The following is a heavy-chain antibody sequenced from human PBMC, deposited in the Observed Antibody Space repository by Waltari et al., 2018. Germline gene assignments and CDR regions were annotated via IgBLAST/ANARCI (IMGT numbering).Heavy chain of an antibody. V-gene: IGHV1-69*01. Sequence: QVQLVQSGAEVKKPGSSVKVSCKASGGTFSSYAISWVRQAPGQGLEWMGGIIPIFGTANYAQKFQGRVTITADESTSTAYMELSSLRSEDTAVYYCARGSNVVVPAASYNWFDPWGQGTLVTVSS. J-gene: IGHJ5*02. CDR2: IIPIFGTA. CDR3: ARGSNVVVPAASYNWFDP. CDR1: GGTFSSYA. D-gene: IGHD2-2*01.